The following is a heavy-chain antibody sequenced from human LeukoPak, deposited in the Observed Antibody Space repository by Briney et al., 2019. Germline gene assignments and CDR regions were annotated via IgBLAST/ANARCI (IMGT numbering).Heavy chain of an antibody. V-gene: IGHV3-30-3*01. CDR2: ISYDGSNK. CDR1: GFTFSSYA. D-gene: IGHD3-22*01. J-gene: IGHJ4*02. CDR3: ARDLPPQYYYDSSGYNTIDY. Sequence: GGSLRLSCAASGFTFSSYAMHWVRQAPGKGLEWVAVISYDGSNKYYADSVKGRFTISRDNSKNTLYLQMNSLRAEDTAVYYCARDLPPQYYYDSSGYNTIDYWGQGTLVTVSS.